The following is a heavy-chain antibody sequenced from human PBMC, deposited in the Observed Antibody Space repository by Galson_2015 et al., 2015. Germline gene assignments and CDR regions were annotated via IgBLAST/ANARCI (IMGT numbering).Heavy chain of an antibody. CDR3: ARDPQDNSGWSCYFDY. D-gene: IGHD6-19*01. CDR2: IWDDGSQK. CDR1: GFSFRTYG. J-gene: IGHJ4*02. V-gene: IGHV3-33*01. Sequence: LRLSCAASGFSFRTYGIQWVRQAPGKGLEWVVVIWDDGSQKFYADSVKGRFTIARDNSKNTLYLQMNSLRAEDTAVYYCARDPQDNSGWSCYFDYWGQGTLVPVSS.